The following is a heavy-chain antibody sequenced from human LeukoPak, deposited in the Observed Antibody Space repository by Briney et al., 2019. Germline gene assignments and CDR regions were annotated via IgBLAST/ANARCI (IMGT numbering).Heavy chain of an antibody. Sequence: PGRTLRLSCAVSGLNLNSYAMHWVRQAAGKGQEWVAVIRHDEANSFYADSVQGRFTISRDTSKKLLYLQMNSLRVEDTAVYYCAKEYTPSSPLGELDSWGQGTLVTVSS. CDR2: IRHDEANS. J-gene: IGHJ4*02. V-gene: IGHV3-33*06. CDR3: AKEYTPSSPLGELDS. CDR1: GLNLNSYA. D-gene: IGHD6-6*01.